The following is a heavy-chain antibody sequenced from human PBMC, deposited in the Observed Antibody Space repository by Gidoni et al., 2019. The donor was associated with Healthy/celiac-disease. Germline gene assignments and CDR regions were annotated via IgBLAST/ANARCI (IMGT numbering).Heavy chain of an antibody. D-gene: IGHD2-2*02. V-gene: IGHV3-30-3*01. Sequence: QVQLVESGGGVVQPGRSLRLSCAASGFTFSSYAMHWVRQAPGKGLEWVAVISYDGSNKYYADSVKGRFTISRDNSKNTLYLQMNSLRAEDTAVYYCARDPDCSSTSCYINTGYFDYWGQGTLVTVSS. CDR1: GFTFSSYA. CDR2: ISYDGSNK. CDR3: ARDPDCSSTSCYINTGYFDY. J-gene: IGHJ4*02.